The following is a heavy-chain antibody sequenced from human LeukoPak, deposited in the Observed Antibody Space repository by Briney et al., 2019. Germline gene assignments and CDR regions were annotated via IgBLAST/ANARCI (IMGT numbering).Heavy chain of an antibody. D-gene: IGHD6-13*01. J-gene: IGHJ1*01. V-gene: IGHV4-39*01. CDR1: GGSISSSSYY. CDR2: IYYSGST. CDR3: ARPTPPAIAAAGILH. Sequence: SETLSLTCTVSGGSISSSSYYWGWIRQPPGKGLEWIGSIYYSGSTYYNPSLKSRVTISVDTSKNQFSLKLSSVTAADTAVYYCARPTPPAIAAAGILHWGQGTLVTVSS.